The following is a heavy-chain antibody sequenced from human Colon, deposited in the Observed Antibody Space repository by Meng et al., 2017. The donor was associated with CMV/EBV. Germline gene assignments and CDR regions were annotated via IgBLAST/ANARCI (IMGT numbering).Heavy chain of an antibody. Sequence: QITFKDSVPTLVKPTQTVTLTCTFSGFSRTNKLKSLGWILQSPGKALKWLALIHGDDTEQYSPSLQSRLSSTRDTSKNQVVLTLTDMVPVDTATYYCVHRYSSSSGEVSWGQGTLVTVAS. D-gene: IGHD6-6*01. J-gene: IGHJ5*02. V-gene: IGHV2-5*02. CDR3: VHRYSSSSGEVS. CDR1: GFSRTNKLKS. CDR2: IHGDDTE.